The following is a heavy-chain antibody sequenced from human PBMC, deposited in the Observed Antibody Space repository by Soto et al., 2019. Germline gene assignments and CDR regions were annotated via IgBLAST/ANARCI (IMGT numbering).Heavy chain of an antibody. CDR2: IIPIFGTA. D-gene: IGHD3-9*01. CDR1: GGTFSSYA. V-gene: IGHV1-69*06. J-gene: IGHJ6*02. CDR3: ARVLHYDILTGPPHYGMDV. Sequence: QVQLVQSGAEVKKPGSSVKASCKASGGTFSSYAISWVRQAPGQGLEWMGGIIPIFGTANYAQKFQGRVTITADKSTSTAYMELSSLRSEDTAVYYCARVLHYDILTGPPHYGMDVWGQGTTVTVSS.